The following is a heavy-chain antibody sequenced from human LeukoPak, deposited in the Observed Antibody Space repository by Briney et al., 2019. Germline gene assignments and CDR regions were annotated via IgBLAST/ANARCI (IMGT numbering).Heavy chain of an antibody. CDR3: ARAPPGYNNEWDFDY. V-gene: IGHV1-18*04. Sequence: ASVKVSCKASGYTFTNYGVTWVRQVPGQGLEWMGWISAKNGNTKYVQKVQGRVTMTIDRSTDTAYMELNSLRFDDTAVYYCARAPPGYNNEWDFDYWGQGTLVTVSS. J-gene: IGHJ4*02. CDR1: GYTFTNYG. D-gene: IGHD5-24*01. CDR2: ISAKNGNT.